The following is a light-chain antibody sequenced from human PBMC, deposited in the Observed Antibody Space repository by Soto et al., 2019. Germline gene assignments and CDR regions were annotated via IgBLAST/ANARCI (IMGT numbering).Light chain of an antibody. J-gene: IGKJ5*01. Sequence: DVVLTQSPLSLPVTLGQPASISCRSSQSLVYSDGNTYLNWFQQRPGEVPKRLIFGTYNLQSGVPSRFSGSGSGTEFTLTISGLQPEDFAIYYCLQHNSYPITLGQGTRLEI. CDR1: QSLVYSDGNTY. CDR3: LQHNSYPIT. V-gene: IGKV2D-30*01. CDR2: GTY.